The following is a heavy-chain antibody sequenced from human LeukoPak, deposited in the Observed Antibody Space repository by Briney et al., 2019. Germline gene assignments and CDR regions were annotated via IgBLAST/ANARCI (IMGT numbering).Heavy chain of an antibody. CDR2: IYHSGST. J-gene: IGHJ5*02. CDR1: GGSISSGGYS. D-gene: IGHD6-13*01. CDR3: ARGSSSFNWFDP. Sequence: SQTLSLTCAVSGGSISSGGYSWSWIRQPPGKGPEWIGYIYHSGSTYYNPSLKSRVTISVDRSKNQFSLKLSSVTAADTAVYYCARGSSSFNWFDPWGQGTLVTVSS. V-gene: IGHV4-30-2*01.